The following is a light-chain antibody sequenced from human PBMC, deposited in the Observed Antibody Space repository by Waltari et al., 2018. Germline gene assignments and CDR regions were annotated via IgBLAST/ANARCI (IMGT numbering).Light chain of an antibody. CDR3: SAYTSSSTWV. Sequence: QSALTQPASVSGSPAQSITISCTGTRSDVGLYNYVSWYQQHPGKAPKLIIFDVSKRPSGISNRFSGSKSGNTASLTISGLQAEDEADYYCSAYTSSSTWVFGGGTKLTVL. CDR2: DVS. J-gene: IGLJ3*02. V-gene: IGLV2-14*03. CDR1: RSDVGLYNY.